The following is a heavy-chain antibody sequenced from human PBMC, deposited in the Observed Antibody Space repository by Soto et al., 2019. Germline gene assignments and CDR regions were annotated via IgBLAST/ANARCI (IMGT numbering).Heavy chain of an antibody. D-gene: IGHD3-10*01. CDR3: ARGLRGVIRGRFDP. CDR2: INHSGST. CDR1: GGSFSRDY. Sequence: SETLSLACAVYGGSFSRDYWSWIRQPPGKGLGWIGEINHSGSTNYNPSLKSRVTISVDTSKNQFSLKLSSVTAADTAVYYCARGLRGVIRGRFDPWGQGTLVTVS. J-gene: IGHJ5*02. V-gene: IGHV4-34*01.